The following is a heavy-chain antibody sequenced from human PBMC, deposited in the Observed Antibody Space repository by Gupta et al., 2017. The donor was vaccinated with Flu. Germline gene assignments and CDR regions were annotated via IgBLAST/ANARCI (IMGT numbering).Heavy chain of an antibody. Sequence: PGKGLEWIGSVYRSGSPHYNPSLKSRITMSVDTSKKTFSLTLSSVTAADTARYYCARDTTRGYSSEFFEMDVWGQGTTVIVSS. V-gene: IGHV4-59*01. J-gene: IGHJ6*02. CDR3: ARDTTRGYSSEFFEMDV. D-gene: IGHD5-12*01. CDR2: VYRSGSP.